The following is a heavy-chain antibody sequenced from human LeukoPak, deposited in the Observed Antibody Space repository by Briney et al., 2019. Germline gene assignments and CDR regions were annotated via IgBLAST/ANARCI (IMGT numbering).Heavy chain of an antibody. J-gene: IGHJ4*02. CDR3: ARDSDAGFDY. CDR2: ASSEGSST. CDR1: GFTFSRFW. V-gene: IGHV3-74*01. Sequence: GGSLRLSCAASGFTFSRFWMHWVRQAPGKGLEWVSRASSEGSSTVYADSVKGRFTISRDNAKKTLYLQMNSLRVEDTAIYYCARDSDAGFDYWGRGTLVTVSS.